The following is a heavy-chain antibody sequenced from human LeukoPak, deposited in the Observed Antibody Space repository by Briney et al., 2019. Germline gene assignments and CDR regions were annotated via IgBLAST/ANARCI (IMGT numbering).Heavy chain of an antibody. CDR2: IYPGDSDT. CDR3: ARLGDDSSSWCDY. J-gene: IGHJ4*02. CDR1: GSIFTSYW. Sequence: AGASLQISCKGSGSIFTSYWIGWVRQLPGKGLEWMGIIYPGDSDTRYSPSFQGQVTISADKSISTAYLQWSSLKASDTAMYYCARLGDDSSSWCDYWGQGTLVTVSS. D-gene: IGHD6-13*01. V-gene: IGHV5-51*01.